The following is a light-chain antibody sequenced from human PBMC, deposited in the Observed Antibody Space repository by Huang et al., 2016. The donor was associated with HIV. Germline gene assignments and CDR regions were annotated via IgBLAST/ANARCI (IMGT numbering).Light chain of an antibody. CDR3: QQYYSTPPVT. CDR2: WAS. J-gene: IGKJ3*01. Sequence: DIVMTQSPDSLAVSLGERATINCKSSQSVLYSSNNKNYLAWYQQKPGQPPKRLIYWASTLESGVPDRFSGSGSGTDFTLTISSLQAEDVAVYYCQQYYSTPPVTFGPGTKVDIK. CDR1: QSVLYSSNNKNY. V-gene: IGKV4-1*01.